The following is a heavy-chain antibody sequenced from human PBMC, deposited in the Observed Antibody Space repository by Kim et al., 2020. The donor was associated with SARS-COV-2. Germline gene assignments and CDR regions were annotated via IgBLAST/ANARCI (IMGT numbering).Heavy chain of an antibody. CDR2: IYPGDSDT. CDR1: GYSFTSYW. V-gene: IGHV5-51*01. Sequence: GESLKISCKGSGYSFTSYWIGWVRQMPGKGLEWMGIIYPGDSDTRYSPSFQGQVTISADKSISTAYLQWSSLKASDTAMYYCARQGRSGSYSYNWFDPWGQGTLVTVSS. J-gene: IGHJ5*02. D-gene: IGHD3-10*01. CDR3: ARQGRSGSYSYNWFDP.